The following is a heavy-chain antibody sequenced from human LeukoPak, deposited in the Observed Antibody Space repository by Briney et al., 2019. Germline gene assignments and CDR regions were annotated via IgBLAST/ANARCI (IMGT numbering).Heavy chain of an antibody. CDR1: GFTFSTYW. V-gene: IGHV3-74*01. CDR2: IKYDGSMT. J-gene: IGHJ4*02. D-gene: IGHD3-22*01. Sequence: GGSLRLSCAASGFTFSTYWMHWVRQAPGKGLVWVSRIKYDGSMTTYGDSVKGRFSISRDNAKNTVDLQMNSLRAEDTAVYYCARGASSAYYVDYWGQGTLVTVSS. CDR3: ARGASSAYYVDY.